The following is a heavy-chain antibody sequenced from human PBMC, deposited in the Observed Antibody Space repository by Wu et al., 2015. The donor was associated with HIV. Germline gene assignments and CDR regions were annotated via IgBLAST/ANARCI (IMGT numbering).Heavy chain of an antibody. V-gene: IGHV1-2*02. D-gene: IGHD3-9*01. J-gene: IGHJ4*02. CDR1: GYTFTGYY. Sequence: VKKPGASVKVSCKASGYTFTGYYMHWLRQAPGQGLEWMGWTNPNSGGTNYAQKFQDRVTLTRDTSITTAYMEMSGLRSDDTAVYYCARDYYDVLTTYSHYFFDLWGQGTLVTVSS. CDR3: ARDYYDVLTTYSHYFFDL. CDR2: TNPNSGGT.